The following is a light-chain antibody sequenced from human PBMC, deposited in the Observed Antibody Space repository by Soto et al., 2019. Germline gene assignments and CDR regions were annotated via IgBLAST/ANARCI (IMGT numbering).Light chain of an antibody. J-gene: IGKJ5*01. CDR3: QQYGSSPSIT. Sequence: EIVLTQSPGALSFSPGEGATPACRASQSVSSSYLAWYQQKPGQAPRLLIYGASSRATGIPDRFSGSGSGTDFTLTISRLEPEDFAVYYCQQYGSSPSITFGQGTRLEIK. CDR1: QSVSSSY. CDR2: GAS. V-gene: IGKV3-20*01.